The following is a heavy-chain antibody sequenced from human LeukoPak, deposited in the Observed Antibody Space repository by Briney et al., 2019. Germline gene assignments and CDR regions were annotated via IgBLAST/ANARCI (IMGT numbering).Heavy chain of an antibody. CDR3: ANGYCTNGVCYPYYYYYMDV. CDR1: GFTFSSYS. J-gene: IGHJ6*03. D-gene: IGHD2-8*01. Sequence: GGSLRLSCAASGFTFSSYSMNWVRQAPGKGLEWVSSISSSSSYIYYADSVKGRFTISRDNSKNTLYLQMNSLRAEDTAVYYCANGYCTNGVCYPYYYYYMDVWGKGTTVTVSS. CDR2: ISSSSSYI. V-gene: IGHV3-21*01.